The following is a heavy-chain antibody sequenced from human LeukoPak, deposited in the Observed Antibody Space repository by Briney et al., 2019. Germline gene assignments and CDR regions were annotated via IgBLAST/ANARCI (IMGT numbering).Heavy chain of an antibody. CDR1: GYTFTNHY. CDR2: INPSGGST. Sequence: ASVKVSCKASGYTFTNHYMHWVRQAPGQGLEWMGIINPSGGSTSYAQKFQGRVTMTRDMSTSTVYMELSSLRSEDTAVYYCARLAGDYYYYMDVWGKGTTVTVSS. CDR3: ARLAGDYYYYMDV. V-gene: IGHV1-46*01. D-gene: IGHD2-15*01. J-gene: IGHJ6*03.